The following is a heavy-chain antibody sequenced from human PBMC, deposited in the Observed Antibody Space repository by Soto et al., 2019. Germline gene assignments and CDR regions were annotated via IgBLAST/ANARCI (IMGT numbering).Heavy chain of an antibody. V-gene: IGHV1-8*01. D-gene: IGHD6-19*01. CDR1: GYTFTSSD. J-gene: IGHJ4*02. CDR2: MDPNNGNT. CDR3: ATSGSGWYLY. Sequence: QVQLVQSGAEVKKPGDSVKVSSKASGYTFTSSDINWVRQATGQGLEWMGWMDPNNGNTGYAQEFQGRVTMTRDTSITTAYMELSSLTSDDTAIYYCATSGSGWYLYWGQGTLVTVSS.